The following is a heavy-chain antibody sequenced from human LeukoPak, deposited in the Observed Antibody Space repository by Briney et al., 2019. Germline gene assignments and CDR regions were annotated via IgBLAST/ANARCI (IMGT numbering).Heavy chain of an antibody. V-gene: IGHV1-18*01. CDR3: ARNTGKEYSRWFVP. Sequence: ASVKVSCKASGYTFTNYGITWVRQAPGQELEWMGWISGYNGNTNYVQKFQGRVTMTTDTSTSTAYMELRSLRSDDTAVYYCARNTGKEYSRWFVPWGQGALVNVSS. CDR1: GYTFTNYG. D-gene: IGHD4-11*01. CDR2: ISGYNGNT. J-gene: IGHJ5*02.